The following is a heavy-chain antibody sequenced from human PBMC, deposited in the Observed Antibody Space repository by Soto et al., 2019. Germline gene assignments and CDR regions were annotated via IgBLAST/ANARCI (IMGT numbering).Heavy chain of an antibody. D-gene: IGHD3-3*01. CDR3: ARDESAXXXXXXXX. V-gene: IGHV1-46*01. CDR2: INPSVGST. Sequence: QVHLVQSGAEVKKPGASVKVSCKASGYTFTSHWVHWVRQAPGQGLEWMAVINPSVGSTIYAQKXXXXXXMTXXXXXXXXXXXXSXXXXXXXXXXXXARDESAXXXXXXXXWG. CDR1: GYTFTSHW. J-gene: IGHJ1*01.